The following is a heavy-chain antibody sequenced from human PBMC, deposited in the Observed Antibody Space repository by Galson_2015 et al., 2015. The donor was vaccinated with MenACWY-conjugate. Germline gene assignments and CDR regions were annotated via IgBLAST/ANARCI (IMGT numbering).Heavy chain of an antibody. V-gene: IGHV3-11*06. CDR1: GFTFSDRY. Sequence: SLRLSCAASGFTFSDRYMDWVRQAPGKGLEWISSISSASRYTYYADSVKGRFTISRDNARDSLSLLMSSLRAEDTAMYFCVKGIVREYYIYKQANRFDLWGQGTLVTVSS. J-gene: IGHJ5*02. D-gene: IGHD1-26*01. CDR3: VKGIVREYYIYKQANRFDL. CDR2: ISSASRYT.